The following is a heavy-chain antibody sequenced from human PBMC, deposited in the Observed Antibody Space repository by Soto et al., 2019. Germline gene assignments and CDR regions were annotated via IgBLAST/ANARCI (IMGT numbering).Heavy chain of an antibody. CDR3: VRHAQWIIRAY. Sequence: SETLSLTCTVSSGSISSADYYWGWIRQPPGKGLEWIGSISYSGSTYYNPSLKSRLTISVDTSKNQFSLKLSSVTAADTAVYYCVRHAQWIIRAYWGQGSLVTVSS. V-gene: IGHV4-39*01. CDR2: ISYSGST. J-gene: IGHJ4*02. D-gene: IGHD5-12*01. CDR1: SGSISSADYY.